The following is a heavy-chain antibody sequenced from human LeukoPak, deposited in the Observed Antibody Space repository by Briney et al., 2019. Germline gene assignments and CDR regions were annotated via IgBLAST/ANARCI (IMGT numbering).Heavy chain of an antibody. CDR2: ITRPGTTT. Sequence: GGSLRLSCATSGCTFSAYSMSWVRQAPGKGLEWVSHITRPGTTTYYDESVRGRFTISRDNAKNSLYLQMKSLRAEDTALYFCVQGPDLDYWGQGTLVTVSS. CDR3: VQGPDLDY. V-gene: IGHV3-48*01. CDR1: GCTFSAYS. J-gene: IGHJ4*02.